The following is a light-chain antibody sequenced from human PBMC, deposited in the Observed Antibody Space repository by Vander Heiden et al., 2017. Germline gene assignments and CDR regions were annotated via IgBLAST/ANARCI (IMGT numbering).Light chain of an antibody. CDR1: QSVLKISYNKNY. V-gene: IGKV4-1*01. CDR3: QQYDSFPYT. Sequence: DIVMTQSPDSLSVSLVERATINCKSSQSVLKISYNKNYLAWFQQKPGQPPKLVIYWASTRESGVPDRFSGSGSGTDFTLTISSLQAEDVAVYYCQQYDSFPYTFGQGTKLEIK. CDR2: WAS. J-gene: IGKJ2*01.